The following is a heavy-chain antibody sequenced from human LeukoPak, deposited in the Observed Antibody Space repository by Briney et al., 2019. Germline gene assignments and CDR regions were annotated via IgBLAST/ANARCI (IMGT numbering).Heavy chain of an antibody. J-gene: IGHJ5*02. CDR1: GFTFSSYG. Sequence: TGGSLRLSCAASGFTFSSYGMHWVRQAPGKGLEWVAVMSYEETYKNYAEAVKGRFTISRDDSKNTPFLQMSSLRPEDTAVYYCARDFGVIRRSWGQGTLVSVSS. CDR2: MSYEETYK. CDR3: ARDFGVIRRS. D-gene: IGHD3-3*01. V-gene: IGHV3-30*03.